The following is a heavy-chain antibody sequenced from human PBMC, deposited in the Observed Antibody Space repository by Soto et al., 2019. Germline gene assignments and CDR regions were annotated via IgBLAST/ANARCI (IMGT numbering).Heavy chain of an antibody. CDR3: AKDPVGGVIGYYFDY. CDR1: GFTFSSYA. Sequence: EVQLLESGGGLVQPGGSLRLSCAASGFTFSSYAMSWVRQAPGKGLEWVSAISGSGGSTYYADSVKGRFTISRDNSKNPLYLQMNSLRAEDTAVYYCAKDPVGGVIGYYFDYWGQGTLVTVSS. V-gene: IGHV3-23*01. CDR2: ISGSGGST. J-gene: IGHJ4*02. D-gene: IGHD3-16*02.